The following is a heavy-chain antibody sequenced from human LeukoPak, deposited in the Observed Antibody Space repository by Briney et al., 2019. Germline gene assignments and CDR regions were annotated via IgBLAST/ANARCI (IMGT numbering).Heavy chain of an antibody. Sequence: GGSLRLSCAASGFTFSSYGMHWVRQAPGKGLEWVAVISYDGSNKYYADSVKGRFTISRDNSKNTLYLQMNSLRAEDTAVYYCARDRSGGNPNWFDPWGQGTLVTVSS. J-gene: IGHJ5*02. CDR2: ISYDGSNK. CDR3: ARDRSGGNPNWFDP. D-gene: IGHD2-15*01. CDR1: GFTFSSYG. V-gene: IGHV3-30*03.